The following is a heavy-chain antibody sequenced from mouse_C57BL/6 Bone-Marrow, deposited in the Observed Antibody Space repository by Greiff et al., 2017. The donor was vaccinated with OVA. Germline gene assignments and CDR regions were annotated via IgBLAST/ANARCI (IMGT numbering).Heavy chain of an antibody. J-gene: IGHJ4*01. CDR2: IYPGDGDT. CDR1: GYAFSSYW. D-gene: IGHD2-3*01. CDR3: ARIGDGYYEAMDY. Sequence: VQLVESGAELVKPGASVKISCKASGYAFSSYWMNWVRQRPGKGLEWIGQIYPGDGDTNYNGKFKGKATLTADKSSSTAYMQLSSLTSEDSAVYFCARIGDGYYEAMDYWGQGTSVTVSS. V-gene: IGHV1-80*01.